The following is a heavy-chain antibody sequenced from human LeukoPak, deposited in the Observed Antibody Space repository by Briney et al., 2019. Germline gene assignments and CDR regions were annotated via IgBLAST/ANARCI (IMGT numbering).Heavy chain of an antibody. CDR1: GFTFSSCW. V-gene: IGHV3-7*01. CDR2: IKQVGSEK. Sequence: PGGSLRLSCAASGFTFSSCWMNWVRQAPGKGLEWVANIKQVGSEKYYVDSVKGRFTISRDNAKNSLYLQMNSLRAEDTAVYYCASGNWNDRAFDIWGQGTMVAVSS. J-gene: IGHJ3*02. D-gene: IGHD1-20*01. CDR3: ASGNWNDRAFDI.